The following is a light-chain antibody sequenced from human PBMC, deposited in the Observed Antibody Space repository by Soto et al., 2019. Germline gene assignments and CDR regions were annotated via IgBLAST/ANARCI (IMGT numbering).Light chain of an antibody. J-gene: IGKJ5*01. CDR3: QQRSNWLPIT. Sequence: EIVLTQSPATLSSFPGASVTLSCRASQYINTRLAWYQHRPGQAPRLLIYQTSIRAAGIPARFSASGSGTDFTLTISDVQPEDFALYYCQQRSNWLPITFGQGTRLEIK. CDR2: QTS. V-gene: IGKV3-11*01. CDR1: QYINTR.